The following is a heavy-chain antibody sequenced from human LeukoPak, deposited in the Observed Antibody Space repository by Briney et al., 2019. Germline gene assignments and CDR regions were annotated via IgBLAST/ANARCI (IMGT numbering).Heavy chain of an antibody. D-gene: IGHD3-10*01. J-gene: IGHJ4*02. CDR3: ATIKVRANNYDTDGFEY. V-gene: IGHV3-7*05. CDR1: GFTLSSFW. Sequence: GGSLRLTCAASGFTLSSFWMSWVRQAPGKGLEWVANIKQDGNEKYYADSVKGRFTISRDDAKNSLYLQMNSLRAEDTAVYYCATIKVRANNYDTDGFEYWGQGTLVTVSS. CDR2: IKQDGNEK.